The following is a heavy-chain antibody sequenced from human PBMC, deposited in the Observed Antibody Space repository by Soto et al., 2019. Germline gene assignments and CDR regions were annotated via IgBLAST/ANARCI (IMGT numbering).Heavy chain of an antibody. D-gene: IGHD6-19*01. J-gene: IGHJ6*02. CDR1: GFTFSSYG. V-gene: IGHV3-33*01. CDR2: IWYDGSNK. Sequence: PGGSLRLSCAASGFTFSSYGMHWVRQAPGKGLEWVAVIWYDGSNKYYADSVKGRFTISRDNSKNTLYLQMNSLRAEDTAVYYCARGGAVAGSGYYYYGMDVWGQGTTVTVSS. CDR3: ARGGAVAGSGYYYYGMDV.